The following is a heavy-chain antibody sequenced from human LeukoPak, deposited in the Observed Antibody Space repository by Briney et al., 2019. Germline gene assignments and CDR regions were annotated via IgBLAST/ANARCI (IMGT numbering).Heavy chain of an antibody. Sequence: GGSLRLSCAASGFTFSSYWMHWVRHAPGKGLVWVSRINTDGSSTSYADSVKGRFTISRDNAKHTLYLQMNSLRAEDTAVYYCAREGGVEEWELLGAWGQGTLVTVSS. CDR1: GFTFSSYW. CDR2: INTDGSST. D-gene: IGHD1-26*01. V-gene: IGHV3-74*01. CDR3: AREGGVEEWELLGA. J-gene: IGHJ4*02.